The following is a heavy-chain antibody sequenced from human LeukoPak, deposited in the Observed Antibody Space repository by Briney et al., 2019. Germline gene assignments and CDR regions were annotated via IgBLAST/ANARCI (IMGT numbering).Heavy chain of an antibody. Sequence: GRSLRLSCAASGFTFSAYCMGWIRQAPGKGLEWVSFISSGGTTTDYADSVKGRFTVSRDNTKNLVYLHMNSLRAEDSALYYCARGLFSVVPSPYFDLWGQGTLVTVSS. CDR1: GFTFSAYC. CDR2: ISSGGTTT. J-gene: IGHJ4*02. D-gene: IGHD2-15*01. V-gene: IGHV3-11*04. CDR3: ARGLFSVVPSPYFDL.